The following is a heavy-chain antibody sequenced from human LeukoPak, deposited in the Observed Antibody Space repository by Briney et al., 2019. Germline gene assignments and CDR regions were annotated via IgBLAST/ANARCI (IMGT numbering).Heavy chain of an antibody. CDR2: FDPEDGET. V-gene: IGHV1-24*01. CDR3: ARHSSGYCDH. Sequence: ASVKVSRKVSGYTLTELSMHWVRQAPGKGLEWMGGFDPEDGETIYAQKFQGRVTMTTDTSTSTAYMELRSLRSDDTAVYYCARHSSGYCDHWGQGTLVTVSS. CDR1: GYTLTELS. D-gene: IGHD3-22*01. J-gene: IGHJ5*02.